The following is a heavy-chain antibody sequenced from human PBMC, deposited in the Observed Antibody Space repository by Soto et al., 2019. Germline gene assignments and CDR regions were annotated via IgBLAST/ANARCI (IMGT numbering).Heavy chain of an antibody. J-gene: IGHJ3*02. CDR2: INPNNGNT. Sequence: QVQLVQSGAEVKKPGASVKVSCKTSGYSFTKYGVNWVRQAPGQGLQWMGRINPNNGNTDYAQTLQVILTITTATSTSAAYMELGSLRSNATAVYYGARAVRILGRGLAFDIWGPGPMVTVSA. D-gene: IGHD3-10*01. V-gene: IGHV1-18*01. CDR3: ARAVRILGRGLAFDI. CDR1: GYSFTKYG.